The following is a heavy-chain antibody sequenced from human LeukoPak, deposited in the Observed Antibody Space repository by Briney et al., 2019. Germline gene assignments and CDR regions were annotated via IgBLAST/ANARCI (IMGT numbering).Heavy chain of an antibody. CDR3: ARVHSSSWYSVGY. Sequence: ASVKVSCKASGYTFTGYYMHWVRQAPGQGLEWMGWINPNSGGTNYAQKFQGRVTTTRDTSISTAYMELSRLRSDDTAVYYCARVHSSSWYSVGYWGQGTLVTVSS. CDR1: GYTFTGYY. J-gene: IGHJ4*02. D-gene: IGHD6-13*01. V-gene: IGHV1-2*02. CDR2: INPNSGGT.